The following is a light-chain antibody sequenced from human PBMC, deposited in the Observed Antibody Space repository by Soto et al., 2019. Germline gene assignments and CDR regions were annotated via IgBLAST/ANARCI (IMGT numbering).Light chain of an antibody. Sequence: QSALTQPPSASGSPGQSVTISCTGTSSDVGGYNYVSWYQQHPGKAPKLMIYDVTRRPSGVPDRFSASKSGNTASLTVSGLQAEDEADSYRSSSAGSNTLVFGGGTQLTVL. J-gene: IGLJ7*01. CDR1: SSDVGGYNY. V-gene: IGLV2-8*01. CDR3: SSSAGSNTLV. CDR2: DVT.